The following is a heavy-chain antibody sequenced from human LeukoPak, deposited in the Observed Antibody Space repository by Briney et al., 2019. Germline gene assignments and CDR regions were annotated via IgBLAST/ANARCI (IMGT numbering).Heavy chain of an antibody. CDR3: ARVQYSSNWNYYFDY. D-gene: IGHD6-13*01. CDR1: GGSISSYY. Sequence: SETLSLTCTVSGGSISSYYWSWIRQPPGKGLEWIGYIYYSGSTNYNPSLRSRVTISVDTSKNQFSLKLSSVTAADTAVYYCARVQYSSNWNYYFDYWGQGTLVTVSS. J-gene: IGHJ4*02. V-gene: IGHV4-59*01. CDR2: IYYSGST.